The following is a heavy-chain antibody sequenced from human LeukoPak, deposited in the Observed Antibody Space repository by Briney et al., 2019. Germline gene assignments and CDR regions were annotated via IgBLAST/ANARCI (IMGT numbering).Heavy chain of an antibody. CDR1: GFTFSTYA. CDR3: AKSSYDILAGCYYFDY. V-gene: IGHV3-23*01. Sequence: SGGSLRLSCAASGFTFSTYAMSWVRQAPGKGLEWVSAISGGAGTTYYADSVKGRFTISRDNSKNPLYLQMSSLRAEDTAVYYCAKSSYDILAGCYYFDYWGQGALVTVSS. CDR2: ISGGAGTT. D-gene: IGHD3-9*01. J-gene: IGHJ4*02.